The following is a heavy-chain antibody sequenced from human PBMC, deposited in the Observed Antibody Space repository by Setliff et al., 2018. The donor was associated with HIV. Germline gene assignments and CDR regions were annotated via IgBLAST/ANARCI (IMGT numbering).Heavy chain of an antibody. CDR1: GFTFSNYW. V-gene: IGHV3-7*03. D-gene: IGHD1-26*01. CDR3: ARGHSHGYGYSGSYGPFDI. Sequence: GGSMRLSCAASGFTFSNYWMFWVRQAPGKGLEWVANIKFDGSEKYYVDSVKGRFSISRDNAKNSLFLQMNSLTADDTAVYYCARGHSHGYGYSGSYGPFDIWGQGTMVTVSS. J-gene: IGHJ3*02. CDR2: IKFDGSEK.